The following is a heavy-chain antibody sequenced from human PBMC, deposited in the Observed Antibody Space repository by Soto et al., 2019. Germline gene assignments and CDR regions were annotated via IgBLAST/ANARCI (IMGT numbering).Heavy chain of an antibody. CDR1: GFTFSSYS. CDR3: ARDKGTAMVSYYYGMDV. CDR2: ISSSSSYI. Sequence: PGGFLRLSCAASGFTFSSYSVNWVRQAPGKGLEWVSSISSSSSYIYYADSVKGRFTISRDNAKNSLYLQMNSLRAEDTAVYYCARDKGTAMVSYYYGMDVWGQGTTVTVSS. V-gene: IGHV3-21*01. D-gene: IGHD5-18*01. J-gene: IGHJ6*02.